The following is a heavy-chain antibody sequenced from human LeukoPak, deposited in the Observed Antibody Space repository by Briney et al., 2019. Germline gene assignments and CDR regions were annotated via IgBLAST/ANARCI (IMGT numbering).Heavy chain of an antibody. CDR2: ISSSSSYI. D-gene: IGHD6-19*01. Sequence: GGSLRLSCAASGFTFSSYSMNWVRQAPGKGLEWVSSISSSSSYIYYADSVKGRFTISRDNSKNTLYLQMNSLRAEDTAVYYCARGATSSGWVYWYFDLWGRGTLVTVSS. J-gene: IGHJ2*01. CDR3: ARGATSSGWVYWYFDL. CDR1: GFTFSSYS. V-gene: IGHV3-21*01.